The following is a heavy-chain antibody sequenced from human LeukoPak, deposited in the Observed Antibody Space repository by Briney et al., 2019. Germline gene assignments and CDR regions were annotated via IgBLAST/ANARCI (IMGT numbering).Heavy chain of an antibody. CDR3: ARGRSESDYGDYVGFGY. D-gene: IGHD4-17*01. CDR2: INHSGST. Sequence: SETLSLTCAVYGGSFSGNYWSWIRQPPGTGLEWIGEINHSGSTNYNPSLKSRVTISVDTSKNQFSLKLSSVTAADTAVYYCARGRSESDYGDYVGFGYWGQGTLLTVSS. V-gene: IGHV4-34*01. CDR1: GGSFSGNY. J-gene: IGHJ4*02.